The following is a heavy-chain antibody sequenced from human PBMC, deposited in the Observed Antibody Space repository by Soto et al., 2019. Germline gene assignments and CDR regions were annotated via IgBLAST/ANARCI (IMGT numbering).Heavy chain of an antibody. J-gene: IGHJ4*01. Sequence: QVQLVQSGAEVKKPGASVEVSCKASGYTFITYGITWVRQAPGQGLEWMGWISAYSGNTNYAQKLQGRLTVTTDTSTNTAYMDLRSLRSDDTAVYYCARVVKAGDYGDYGRYYFDYWGHGTLVTVSS. V-gene: IGHV1-18*04. D-gene: IGHD4-17*01. CDR3: ARVVKAGDYGDYGRYYFDY. CDR1: GYTFITYG. CDR2: ISAYSGNT.